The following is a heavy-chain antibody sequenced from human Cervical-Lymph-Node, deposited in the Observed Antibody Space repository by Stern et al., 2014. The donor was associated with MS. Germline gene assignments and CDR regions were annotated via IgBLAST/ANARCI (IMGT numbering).Heavy chain of an antibody. D-gene: IGHD3-9*01. CDR2: IWYDGSDK. CDR3: ASEEDPTLTPRHANFDY. V-gene: IGHV3-33*01. Sequence: VQLVESGGGVVQPGRSLRLSCAASGFTFSRYAMHWVRQAPGKGLEWVAVIWYDGSDKYYADSVKGRFTISRDNSKNTLYLKMNSLRVEDTAVYSCASEEDPTLTPRHANFDYWGQGTLVTVSS. CDR1: GFTFSRYA. J-gene: IGHJ4*02.